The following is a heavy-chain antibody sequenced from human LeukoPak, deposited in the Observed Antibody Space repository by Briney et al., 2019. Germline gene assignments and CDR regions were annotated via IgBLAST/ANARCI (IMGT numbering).Heavy chain of an antibody. CDR2: IYSGGST. Sequence: GGSLRLSCAASGFTVSSNYMSWVRQAPGKGLEWVSVIYSGGSTYYADSVKGRFTISRDNSKNTLYLQMNSLRAEDTAVYYCARDRGLWFGELSYGMDVRGQGTTVTVSS. D-gene: IGHD3-10*01. J-gene: IGHJ6*02. CDR1: GFTVSSNY. CDR3: ARDRGLWFGELSYGMDV. V-gene: IGHV3-66*01.